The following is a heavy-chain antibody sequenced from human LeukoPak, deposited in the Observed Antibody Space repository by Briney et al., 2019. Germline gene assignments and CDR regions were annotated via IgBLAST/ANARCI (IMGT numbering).Heavy chain of an antibody. CDR1: GGSFIDYY. Sequence: SETLSLTCAVYGGSFIDYYWSWIRQPPAKGLAWIGEINHSGSTNYNPSLKSRVTISVDTSKNQFSLKLSSVTAADTAVYYCARGLVIKYYYYYYMDVWGKGTTVTVSS. CDR2: INHSGST. D-gene: IGHD3-9*01. V-gene: IGHV4-34*01. J-gene: IGHJ6*03. CDR3: ARGLVIKYYYYYYMDV.